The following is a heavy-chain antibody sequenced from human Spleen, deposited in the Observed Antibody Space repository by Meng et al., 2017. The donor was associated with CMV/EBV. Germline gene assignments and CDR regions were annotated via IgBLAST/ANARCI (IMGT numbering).Heavy chain of an antibody. D-gene: IGHD3-3*01. J-gene: IGHJ6*02. Sequence: ASVKVSCKASGYTFTRNDINWVRQATGQGLEWMGSINPISGNTDYAQKFQGRVTMTRDTSITTAYMELSSLRSEDTAVYYCAKGIGGYYYGMDVWGQGTTVTVSS. CDR1: GYTFTRND. CDR3: AKGIGGYYYGMDV. CDR2: INPISGNT. V-gene: IGHV1-8*01.